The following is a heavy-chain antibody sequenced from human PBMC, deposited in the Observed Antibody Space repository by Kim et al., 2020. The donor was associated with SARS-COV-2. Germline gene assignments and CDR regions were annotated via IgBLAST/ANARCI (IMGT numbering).Heavy chain of an antibody. Sequence: GGSLRLSCAVSGFIFRDVWMDWVRQAPGKGLEWVGRIKSKSDGEATDYAAPVKGRFIISRDDSKNTLYLQMNSLKTEDTAQYYCTTKFQPWGQGTLVIGS. CDR1: GFIFRDVW. V-gene: IGHV3-15*01. J-gene: IGHJ4*02. CDR2: IKSKSDGEAT. CDR3: TTKFQP.